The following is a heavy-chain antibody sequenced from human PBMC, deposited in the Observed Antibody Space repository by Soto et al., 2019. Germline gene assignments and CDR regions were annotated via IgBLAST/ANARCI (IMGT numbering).Heavy chain of an antibody. V-gene: IGHV3-23*01. Sequence: EVQLLESGGGLVQPGGSLSLSCAASGFTFSRYAMSWVRQAPGKGLEWVSALSGSGGSTYYADSVKGRFTMSRDNSKNTMYLQINSLRAEDTAVYYCATLKIVAKYSWVAPWCQGTLVTVSS. D-gene: IGHD5-12*01. CDR1: GFTFSRYA. CDR3: ATLKIVAKYSWVAP. J-gene: IGHJ5*02. CDR2: LSGSGGST.